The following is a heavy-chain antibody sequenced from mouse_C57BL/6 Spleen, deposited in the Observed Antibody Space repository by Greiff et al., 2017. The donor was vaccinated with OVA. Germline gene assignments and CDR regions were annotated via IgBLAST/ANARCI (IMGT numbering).Heavy chain of an antibody. CDR1: GYTFTSYW. Sequence: QVQLQQPGTELVKPGASVKLSCKASGYTFTSYWMHWVKQRPGQGLEWIGNINPSNGGTNYNEKFKSKATLTVDKSSSTAYMQLSSLTSEDSAVYDCAREDSSGYRFAFWGKGTLVTVSA. D-gene: IGHD3-2*02. J-gene: IGHJ3*01. CDR2: INPSNGGT. V-gene: IGHV1-53*01. CDR3: AREDSSGYRFAF.